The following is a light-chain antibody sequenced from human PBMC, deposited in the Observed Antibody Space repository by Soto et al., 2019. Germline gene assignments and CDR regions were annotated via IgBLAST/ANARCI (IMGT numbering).Light chain of an antibody. CDR2: EVT. CDR1: SSDVGGYNS. J-gene: IGLJ1*01. CDR3: SSFAGNNNPYV. V-gene: IGLV2-8*01. Sequence: QSALTQPRSVSGSPGQSVTISCTGTSSDVGGYNSVSWYQQHPDKAPKLMIYEVTKRPSGVPDRFSGSKSGNTASLSVSGLQAEDEADYYCSSFAGNNNPYVFGTGTKLTVL.